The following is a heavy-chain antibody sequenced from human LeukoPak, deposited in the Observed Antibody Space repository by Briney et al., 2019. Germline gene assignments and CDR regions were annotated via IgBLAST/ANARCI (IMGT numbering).Heavy chain of an antibody. Sequence: SETLSLTCTVSGGSINSGGYFWSWIRQHPGTGLVWLGNIYYSGGTYYNPSLKSRVIISVDTSKNQFSLRLSSVTAADTAVYYCARARAYCSSDSCYYFDSWGQGSLVTVSA. CDR2: IYYSGGT. V-gene: IGHV4-31*03. CDR3: ARARAYCSSDSCYYFDS. CDR1: GGSINSGGYF. J-gene: IGHJ4*02. D-gene: IGHD2-2*01.